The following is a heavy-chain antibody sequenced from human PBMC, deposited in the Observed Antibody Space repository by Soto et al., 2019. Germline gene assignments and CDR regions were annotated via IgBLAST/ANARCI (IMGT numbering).Heavy chain of an antibody. CDR3: AKDTYYHDSTGYYVFDY. CDR2: ISYDGSNE. Sequence: GGSLRRSPAASGFTCSSSGMRWVRQPPGKGLEWVAAISYDGSNEHYADSVKGRFAISRDNSKITVYLQMNSLRAEDTAVYYCAKDTYYHDSTGYYVFDYWGQGTLVTVSS. J-gene: IGHJ4*02. V-gene: IGHV3-30*18. D-gene: IGHD3-22*01. CDR1: GFTCSSSG.